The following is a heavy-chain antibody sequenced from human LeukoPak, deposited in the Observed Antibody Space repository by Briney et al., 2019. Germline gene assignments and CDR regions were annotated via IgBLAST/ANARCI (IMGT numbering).Heavy chain of an antibody. V-gene: IGHV3-64*01. CDR1: GFTFSSYA. Sequence: GGSLRLSCAASGFTFSSYAMHWVRQAPGKGLEYVSAISSNGGSTYYANSVKGRFTISIDNSKNTLYLQMGSLRAEDMAVYYCARDNRGHGSGTFDYWGQGTLVTVSS. CDR3: ARDNRGHGSGTFDY. D-gene: IGHD3-10*01. CDR2: ISSNGGST. J-gene: IGHJ4*02.